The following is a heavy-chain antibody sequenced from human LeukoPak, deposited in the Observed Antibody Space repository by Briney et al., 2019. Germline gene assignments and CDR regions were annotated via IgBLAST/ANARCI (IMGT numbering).Heavy chain of an antibody. J-gene: IGHJ3*02. CDR2: INPNSGGT. CDR3: ARGVYYDYVWGSDAFDI. D-gene: IGHD3-16*01. V-gene: IGHV1-2*02. CDR1: GYTFTGYF. Sequence: ASVKVSCKASGYTFTGYFTHWVRQAPGQGLEWMGWINPNSGGTNYAQKFQGRVTMTRDTSISTAYMELSRLRSDDTAVYYCARGVYYDYVWGSDAFDIWGQGTMVTVSS.